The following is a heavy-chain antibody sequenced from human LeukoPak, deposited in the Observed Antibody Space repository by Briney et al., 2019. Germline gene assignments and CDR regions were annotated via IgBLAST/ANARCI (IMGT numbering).Heavy chain of an antibody. CDR2: INPSGGST. Sequence: GASVKVSCKASGYTFTSFYIYWVRQAPGQGLEWMGIINPSGGSTNYAQNFQGRVTMTGDTSTSTVYMELSSLRSEDTAVYYCAVPTRGSFDYWGQGTLVTVSS. D-gene: IGHD3-16*01. V-gene: IGHV1-46*01. J-gene: IGHJ4*02. CDR1: GYTFTSFY. CDR3: AVPTRGSFDY.